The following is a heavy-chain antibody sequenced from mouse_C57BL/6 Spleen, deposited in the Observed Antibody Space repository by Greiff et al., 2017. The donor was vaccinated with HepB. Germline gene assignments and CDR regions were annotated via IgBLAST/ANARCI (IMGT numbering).Heavy chain of an antibody. D-gene: IGHD2-4*01. CDR2: INYDGSST. V-gene: IGHV5-16*01. Sequence: DVKLVESEGGLVQPGSSMKLSCTASGFTFSDYYMAWVRQVPEKGLEWVANINYDGSSTYYLDSLKSRFIISRDNAKNILYLQMSSLKSEDTATYYCARDHDYDAGYFDYWGQGTTLTVSS. CDR1: GFTFSDYY. J-gene: IGHJ2*01. CDR3: ARDHDYDAGYFDY.